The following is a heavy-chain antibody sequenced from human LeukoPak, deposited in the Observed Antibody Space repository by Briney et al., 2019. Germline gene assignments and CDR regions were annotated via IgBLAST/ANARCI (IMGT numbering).Heavy chain of an antibody. J-gene: IGHJ4*02. CDR3: AKDMGGGRGELLFGYFGY. CDR2: ISWNSGSI. CDR1: GFTFDDYA. Sequence: GRSLRLSCAASGFTFDDYAMHWVRQAPGKGLEWVSGISWNSGSIGYADSVKGRFTISRDNAKNSLYLQMNSLRAEDTALYYCAKDMGGGRGELLFGYFGYWGQGTLVTVSS. D-gene: IGHD2-21*02. V-gene: IGHV3-9*01.